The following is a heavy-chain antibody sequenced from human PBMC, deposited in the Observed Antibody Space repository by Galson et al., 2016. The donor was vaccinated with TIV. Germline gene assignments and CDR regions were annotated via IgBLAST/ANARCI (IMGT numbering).Heavy chain of an antibody. J-gene: IGHJ4*02. Sequence: SVKVSCKASGYTFSSYSIHWVRQAPGQGLEWMGWISGYSGNTNYAQKFQGRVTMTTDTSTGTAYMALRSLRSDDTAVYYCARGATVTPYSFFDYWGRGTLVTVSS. V-gene: IGHV1-18*04. CDR2: ISGYSGNT. D-gene: IGHD4-17*01. CDR3: ARGATVTPYSFFDY. CDR1: GYTFSSYS.